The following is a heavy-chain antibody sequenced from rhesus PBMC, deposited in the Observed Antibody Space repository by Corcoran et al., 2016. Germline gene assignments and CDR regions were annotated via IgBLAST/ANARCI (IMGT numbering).Heavy chain of an antibody. V-gene: IGHV4-169*01. J-gene: IGHJ4*01. Sequence: QLQLQESGPGLVKPSETLSVTCAVSGGSISSNYWSWIRQPPGKGLEWIGRIYVSGSSTNYNPSLKSRVTLSVDTSKNQLSLKLSSVTAADTAVYYCARHLRGFDYWGQGVLVTVSS. CDR1: GGSISSNY. CDR2: IYVSGSST. CDR3: ARHLRGFDY. D-gene: IGHD3-9*01.